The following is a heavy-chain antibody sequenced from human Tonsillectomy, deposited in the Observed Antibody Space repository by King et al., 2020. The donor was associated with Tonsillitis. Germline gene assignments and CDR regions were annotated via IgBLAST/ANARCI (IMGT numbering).Heavy chain of an antibody. J-gene: IGHJ3*02. CDR1: GFTLSDYH. Sequence: QLVQSGGGLAQPGGSLRLSCAAPGFTLSDYHMDWVRQAPGKGLEWVGRMRNKRNFYTTEYVASVKGRFTISIDESRDSLYLQMTSLKTEDTAVYLCRVYLGGFDI. V-gene: IGHV3-72*01. D-gene: IGHD5/OR15-5a*01. CDR2: MRNKRNFYTT. CDR3: RVYLGGFDI.